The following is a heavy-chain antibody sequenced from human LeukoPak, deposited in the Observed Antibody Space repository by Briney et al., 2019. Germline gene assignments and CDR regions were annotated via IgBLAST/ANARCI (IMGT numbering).Heavy chain of an antibody. CDR2: IYHSGST. CDR1: GFTFSNAW. J-gene: IGHJ5*02. V-gene: IGHV4-4*02. Sequence: PGGSLRLSCAASGFTFSNAWMSWVRQPPGKGREWIGEIYHSGSTNYNPSLKSRVTISVDKSKNQFPLKLSSVTAADTAVYYCARGGRIAGRPQQTNWFDHWGQGTLVTVSS. D-gene: IGHD6-13*01. CDR3: ARGGRIAGRPQQTNWFDH.